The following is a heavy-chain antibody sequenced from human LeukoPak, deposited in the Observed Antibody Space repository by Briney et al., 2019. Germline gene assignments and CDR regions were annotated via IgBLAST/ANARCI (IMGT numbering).Heavy chain of an antibody. D-gene: IGHD3-22*01. V-gene: IGHV4-31*03. Sequence: SETLSLTCTVSGGSISSGGYYWSWIRQHPGKGLEWIGYIYYSGSTYYNPSLKSRVTISVDTSKNQFSLKLSSVTAADTAVYYCARAGGVVVITRGFDYWDQGTLVTVSS. CDR1: GGSISSGGYY. CDR3: ARAGGVVVITRGFDY. CDR2: IYYSGST. J-gene: IGHJ4*02.